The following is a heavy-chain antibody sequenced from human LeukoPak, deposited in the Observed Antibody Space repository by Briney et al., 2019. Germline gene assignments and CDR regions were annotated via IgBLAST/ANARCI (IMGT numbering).Heavy chain of an antibody. CDR1: GFTFSSDA. V-gene: IGHV3-30*18. J-gene: IGHJ5*02. CDR3: AKDWTTVTNWFDP. D-gene: IGHD4-17*01. CDR2: ISYDGSNK. Sequence: GGSLRLSCAASGFTFSSDAMSWVRQAPGKGLEWVAVISYDGSNKYYADSVKGRFTISRDNSKNTLYLQMNSLRAEDTAVYYCAKDWTTVTNWFDPWGQGTLVTVSS.